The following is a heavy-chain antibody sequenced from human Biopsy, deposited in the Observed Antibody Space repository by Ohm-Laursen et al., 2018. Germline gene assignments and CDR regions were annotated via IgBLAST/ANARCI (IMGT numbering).Heavy chain of an antibody. J-gene: IGHJ4*02. Sequence: GASVKVSCKASGFSFTGYYIHWVRQAPGQGFEWMGWISPKSGGTNYAQKFQGNITMTKNTSMSTAYMEMSRLRSDDTAVYYCALQSVAQMKNFDYWGQGTLVTVSS. V-gene: IGHV1-2*02. D-gene: IGHD6-19*01. CDR3: ALQSVAQMKNFDY. CDR1: GFSFTGYY. CDR2: ISPKSGGT.